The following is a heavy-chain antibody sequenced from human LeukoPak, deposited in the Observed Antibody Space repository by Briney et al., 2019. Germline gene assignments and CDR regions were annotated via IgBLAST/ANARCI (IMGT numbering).Heavy chain of an antibody. CDR2: IYYSGTT. D-gene: IGHD1-7*01. Sequence: SETLSLTCTVSGGSISSSDYYWGWIRQPPGKGLEWIASIYYSGTTHYNPSHQSRVTMSVDTSKNQFSLKLSSVTAADTAVYYCARDAPPKYNWNYGWFDPWGQGTLVTVSS. V-gene: IGHV4-39*02. CDR3: ARDAPPKYNWNYGWFDP. CDR1: GGSISSSDYY. J-gene: IGHJ5*02.